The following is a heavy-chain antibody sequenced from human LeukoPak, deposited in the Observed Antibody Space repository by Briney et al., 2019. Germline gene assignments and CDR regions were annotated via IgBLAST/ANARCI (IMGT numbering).Heavy chain of an antibody. V-gene: IGHV3-53*01. CDR1: GFTFSSYW. CDR2: IYSGGST. J-gene: IGHJ4*02. CDR3: ARSPAGPYYFDY. D-gene: IGHD6-19*01. Sequence: GGSLRLSCAASGFTFSSYWMSWVRQAPGKGLEWVSVIYSGGSTYYADSVKGRFTISRDNSKNTLYLQMNSLRAEDTAVYYCARSPAGPYYFDYWGQGTLVTVSS.